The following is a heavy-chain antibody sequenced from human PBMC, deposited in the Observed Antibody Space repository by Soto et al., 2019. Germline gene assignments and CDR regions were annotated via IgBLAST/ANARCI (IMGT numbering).Heavy chain of an antibody. D-gene: IGHD2-2*02. CDR3: AHKGSGLYPLDY. J-gene: IGHJ4*02. Sequence: QITLKESGPTLVKPTQTLTLTCTFSGFSLGTSGVGVGWLRQPPGKALEWVALIYWDDYKHFSPSLERGLTILKDTSKNLVVLTMTDTDPVDTATYYRAHKGSGLYPLDYWGQGILMSVSS. V-gene: IGHV2-5*02. CDR2: IYWDDYK. CDR1: GFSLGTSGVG.